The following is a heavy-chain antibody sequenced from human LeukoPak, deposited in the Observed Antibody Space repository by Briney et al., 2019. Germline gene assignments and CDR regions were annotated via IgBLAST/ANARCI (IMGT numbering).Heavy chain of an antibody. Sequence: PGGSLRLSCAASGFTFTNAWMSWVRQAPGKGLEWVGRIKSETYGGTTDYAAPVKGRFTISRDDSKNTLYLQMNSLKTADTAVYYCTTETMTTVTTQDYWGQGTLVTVSS. D-gene: IGHD4-17*01. CDR2: IKSETYGGTT. J-gene: IGHJ4*02. CDR3: TTETMTTVTTQDY. V-gene: IGHV3-15*01. CDR1: GFTFTNAW.